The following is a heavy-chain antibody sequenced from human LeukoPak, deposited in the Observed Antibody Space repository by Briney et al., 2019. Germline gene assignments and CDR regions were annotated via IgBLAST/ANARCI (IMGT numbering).Heavy chain of an antibody. D-gene: IGHD6-19*01. CDR3: ARAAVGNWYFDL. CDR2: IRGSGDMT. CDR1: GFTFSSYA. V-gene: IGHV3-23*01. Sequence: GGSLRLSCATSGFTFSSYAMSWVRQAPGKGLEWVSAIRGSGDMTYYADSVKGRFTVARDNSKTTLYLQMNSLRAEDTAVYYCARAAVGNWYFDLWGRGTLVTVSS. J-gene: IGHJ2*01.